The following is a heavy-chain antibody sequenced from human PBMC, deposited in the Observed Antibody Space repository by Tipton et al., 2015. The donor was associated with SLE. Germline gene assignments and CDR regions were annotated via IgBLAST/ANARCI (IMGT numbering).Heavy chain of an antibody. V-gene: IGHV3-7*01. J-gene: IGHJ4*02. CDR3: AIGTWSVSGY. Sequence: GSLRLSCAASAFRLSSYWMNWVRQGPGKGLEWVTSIKEDGSEKYYVDSVKGRFTISRDNAKNSLYLQMNSLRAEDTAVYYCAIGTWSVSGYWGQGTLVTVSS. D-gene: IGHD1-26*01. CDR1: AFRLSSYW. CDR2: IKEDGSEK.